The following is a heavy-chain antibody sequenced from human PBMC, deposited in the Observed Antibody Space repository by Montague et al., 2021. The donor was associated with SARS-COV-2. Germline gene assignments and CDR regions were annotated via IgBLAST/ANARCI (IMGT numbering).Heavy chain of an antibody. V-gene: IGHV4-61*02. D-gene: IGHD4-17*01. CDR2: IYTSGST. CDR3: ASYRDYGDYY. CDR1: GGSISSGSYY. J-gene: IGHJ4*02. Sequence: TLSLTCTVSGGSISSGSYYWSWIRQPAGKGLEWIGRIYTSGSTNYNPSLKSRVTISVDTSKNQFSLRVTSVSAADTAVYSCASYRDYGDYYWGQGILVTVSS.